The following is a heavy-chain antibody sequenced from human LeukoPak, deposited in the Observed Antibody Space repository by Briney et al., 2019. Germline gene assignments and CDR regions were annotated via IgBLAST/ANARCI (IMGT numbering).Heavy chain of an antibody. V-gene: IGHV3-7*01. CDR3: ARDVVGSLDY. CDR2: IKGDESAR. J-gene: IGHJ4*02. D-gene: IGHD1-26*01. CDR1: GFTFSGYW. Sequence: GGSLRLSCAASGFTFSGYWMAWVRQAPGKGLEWVANIKGDESARHQADSVKGRLTISRDNTRNSLYLQMTNLRGDDTAVYYCARDVVGSLDYWGQGTLVTVSS.